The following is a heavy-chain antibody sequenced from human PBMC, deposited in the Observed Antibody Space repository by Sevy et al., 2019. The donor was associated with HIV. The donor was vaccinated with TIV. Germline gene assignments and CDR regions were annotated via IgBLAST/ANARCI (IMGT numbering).Heavy chain of an antibody. CDR2: ISATGGGT. CDR3: AKTLQKLPFHPHYFDY. V-gene: IGHV3-23*01. CDR1: GFTLGSYT. Sequence: GGSLRLSCPASGFTLGSYTMNWVRQAPGKGLEWVASISATGGGTYYAYSVKGRFTISRDVSKGILYLQMNSLTAEDTAIFYCAKTLQKLPFHPHYFDYWGQGTLVTVSS. D-gene: IGHD2-21*02. J-gene: IGHJ4*02.